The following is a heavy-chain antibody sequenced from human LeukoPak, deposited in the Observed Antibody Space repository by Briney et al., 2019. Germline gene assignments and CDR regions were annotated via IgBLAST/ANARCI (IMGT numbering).Heavy chain of an antibody. D-gene: IGHD2-15*01. CDR3: ARGPGGYCSGGSCYGNAFDI. Sequence: PSEALSLTCTVSGGSISSYYWSWIRQPPGKGLEWIGYIYYTGSTNYNPSLKSRVTISVDTSKNQFSLKLSSVTAADTAVYYCARGPGGYCSGGSCYGNAFDIWGQGTMVTVSS. V-gene: IGHV4-59*12. CDR2: IYYTGST. CDR1: GGSISSYY. J-gene: IGHJ3*02.